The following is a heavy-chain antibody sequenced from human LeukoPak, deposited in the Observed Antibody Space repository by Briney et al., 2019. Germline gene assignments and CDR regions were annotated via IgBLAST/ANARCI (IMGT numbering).Heavy chain of an antibody. J-gene: IGHJ4*02. V-gene: IGHV1-18*01. CDR3: ARNGFQPYMAFDY. CDR1: GYTFTSYG. D-gene: IGHD5-24*01. Sequence: ASVTVSFTASGYTFTSYGISWVRQAPGQGLEWMGWISAYNGNTNYAQKLQGRVTMTADTSTSTAYMELRSLRSDDTAVYYCARNGFQPYMAFDYWGQGTLVTVSS. CDR2: ISAYNGNT.